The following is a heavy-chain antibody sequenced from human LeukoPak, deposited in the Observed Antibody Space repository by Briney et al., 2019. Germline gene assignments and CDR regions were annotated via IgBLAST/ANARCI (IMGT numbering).Heavy chain of an antibody. CDR1: GFTFSSYE. CDR2: ISSSGSTI. J-gene: IGHJ4*02. CDR3: ARVGWGKYQLPNYFDY. V-gene: IGHV3-48*03. D-gene: IGHD2-2*01. Sequence: PGGSLRLSCAASGFTFSSYEMNWLRQAPGQGLEWVSYISSSGSTIYYADSVKGRFTISRDNAKNSLYLQMNSLRAEDTAVYYCARVGWGKYQLPNYFDYWGQGTLVTVSS.